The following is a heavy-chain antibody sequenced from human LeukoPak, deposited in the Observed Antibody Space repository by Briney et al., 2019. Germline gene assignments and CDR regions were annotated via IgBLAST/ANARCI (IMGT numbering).Heavy chain of an antibody. CDR2: ISVSDNT. CDR1: GFTLSSYA. Sequence: GGSLRLSCAASGFTLSSYAMSWVRQGPGKGLEWVSAISVSDNTYHADSVKGRFTISRDSSKNTLYLQMNSLRAEDTAVYYCARRAGAYSHPYDYWGQGTLVTVSS. V-gene: IGHV3-23*01. CDR3: ARRAGAYSHPYDY. J-gene: IGHJ4*02. D-gene: IGHD4/OR15-4a*01.